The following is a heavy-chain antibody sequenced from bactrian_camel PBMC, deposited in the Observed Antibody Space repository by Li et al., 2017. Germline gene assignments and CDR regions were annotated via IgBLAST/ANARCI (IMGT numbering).Heavy chain of an antibody. V-gene: IGHV3S40*01. CDR1: GFTFSTYK. D-gene: IGHD1*01. J-gene: IGHJ4*01. Sequence: DVQLVESGGGLVQPGGSLRLSCAASGFTFSTYKMNWVRQAPGKGLEWVSTITSGGGNTYYADSVKERFTISRDNAKNTLYLQLNSLKTEDTAMYYCARSFSMLDNYWGQGTQVTVS. CDR2: ITSGGGNT. CDR3: ARSFSMLDNY.